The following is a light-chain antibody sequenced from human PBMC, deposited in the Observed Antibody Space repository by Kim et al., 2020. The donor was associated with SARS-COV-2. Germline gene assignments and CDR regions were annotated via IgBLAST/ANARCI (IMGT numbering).Light chain of an antibody. J-gene: IGKJ2*01. CDR1: QSVSSNY. V-gene: IGKV3-20*01. Sequence: SPGERATLSCRASQSVSSNYLSWYQQQPGQAPRLLIYGASSRATGIPDRCSGGGSGTDFTLTISRLEAEDFAVYYCQQYGDSQYTFGQGTKLEI. CDR2: GAS. CDR3: QQYGDSQYT.